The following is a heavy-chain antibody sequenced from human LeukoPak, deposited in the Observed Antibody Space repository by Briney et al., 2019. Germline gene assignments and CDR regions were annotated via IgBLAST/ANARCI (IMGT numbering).Heavy chain of an antibody. D-gene: IGHD5-18*01. V-gene: IGHV3-48*03. CDR3: ARKGGYGLDFDY. CDR1: GFTFRSYE. CDR2: ISSSGSTI. Sequence: GGSLRLSCAASGFTFRSYEMNWGCQAPGKGLEWVSYISSSGSTIYYAEFVKGRFTISRDNAKNSLYLQMNSLRAEDTAVYYCARKGGYGLDFDYWGQGALVTVSS. J-gene: IGHJ4*02.